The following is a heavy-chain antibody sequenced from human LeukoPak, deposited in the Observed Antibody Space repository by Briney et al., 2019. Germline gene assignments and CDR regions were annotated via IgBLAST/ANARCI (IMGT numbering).Heavy chain of an antibody. V-gene: IGHV3-66*01. CDR2: IYSGGST. CDR3: ARDVGPAANIWYYFDY. Sequence: GGSLSLSCAASGFTVSSNYMSWVRQAPGKGLEWVSVIYSGGSTYYADSVKGRFTISRDNSKNTLYLQMNSLRAEDTAVYYCARDVGPAANIWYYFDYWGQGTLVTVSS. CDR1: GFTVSSNY. D-gene: IGHD2-2*01. J-gene: IGHJ4*02.